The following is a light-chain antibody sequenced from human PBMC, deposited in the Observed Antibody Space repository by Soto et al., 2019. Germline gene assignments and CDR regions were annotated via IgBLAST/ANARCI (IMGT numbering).Light chain of an antibody. CDR3: SSYTSSSTPWV. J-gene: IGLJ3*02. CDR1: SSDGGGYNY. V-gene: IGLV2-14*01. Sequence: QSVLTQPASVSGSPGQSITISCTVTSSDGGGYNYVSWYQQHPGKAPKLMIYEVSNRPSGVSNRFSGSKSGNTASLTISGLQAEDEADYYCSSYTSSSTPWVLGGGTKLTVL. CDR2: EVS.